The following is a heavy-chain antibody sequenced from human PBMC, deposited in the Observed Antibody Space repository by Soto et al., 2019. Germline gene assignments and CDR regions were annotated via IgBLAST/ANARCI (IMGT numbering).Heavy chain of an antibody. D-gene: IGHD1-1*01. CDR1: GFTSSSFA. V-gene: IGHV3-23*01. J-gene: IGHJ4*01. Sequence: EVQLLESGGGLVQPGESLRLSCAASGFTSSSFAMNWVRQGPGKGLEWVSTISAGDITFYADSVKVRFTISRPRSKNTLFLHMNGLRADDTALYYCAKALGGNFNNWHFDYWGCGTLVTFSS. CDR2: ISAGDIT. CDR3: AKALGGNFNNWHFDY.